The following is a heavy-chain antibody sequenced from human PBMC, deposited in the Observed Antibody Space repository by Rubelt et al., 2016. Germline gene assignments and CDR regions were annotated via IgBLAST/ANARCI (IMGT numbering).Heavy chain of an antibody. D-gene: IGHD3-16*01. CDR3: TRPGGLGGY. CDR2: IYPGDSDA. Sequence: EEQLVQSGAEVKKPGESLKIACKGSGYSFTNYWIGWVRQMPGKGLEWMGIIYPGDSDARYSPSFHGQGTMSVDKSISTAYLQWSGLKPSDTAMYYCTRPGGLGGYWGQGTLVTVSS. V-gene: IGHV5-51*03. CDR1: GYSFTNYW. J-gene: IGHJ4*02.